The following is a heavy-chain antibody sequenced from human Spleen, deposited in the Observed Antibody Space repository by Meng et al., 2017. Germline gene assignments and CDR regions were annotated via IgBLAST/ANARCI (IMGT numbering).Heavy chain of an antibody. D-gene: IGHD6-13*01. CDR2: VNPKGGDT. CDR1: RYMFPDNN. CDR3: ARVGYISAAGKRFVDY. Sequence: VRLMQVGAGVEKPCDSVQVSCKTSRYMFPDNNYAWRRLAPGQGLEWMGRVNPKGGDTHYAQKSQARDTMTGDTSISTAYMELSGLRSDDTAMYYCARVGYISAAGKRFVDYWGQGTLVTVSS. V-gene: IGHV1-2*06. J-gene: IGHJ4*02.